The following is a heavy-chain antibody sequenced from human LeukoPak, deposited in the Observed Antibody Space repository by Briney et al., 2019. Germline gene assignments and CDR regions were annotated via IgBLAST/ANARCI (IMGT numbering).Heavy chain of an antibody. J-gene: IGHJ4*02. CDR1: EYSFTSYW. D-gene: IGHD5-18*01. CDR2: IYPGDSDT. CDR3: ARQNTYGYDY. V-gene: IGHV5-51*01. Sequence: GESLKISCKGSEYSFTSYWIGWVRQMPGKGLEWMGIIYPGDSDTKYSPSFQGQVSISADESISTAYLQWSSLKASDTAMYYCARQNTYGYDYWGQGTLVTVSS.